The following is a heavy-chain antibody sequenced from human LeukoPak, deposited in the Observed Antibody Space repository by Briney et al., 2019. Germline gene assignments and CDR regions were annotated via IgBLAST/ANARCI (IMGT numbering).Heavy chain of an antibody. CDR1: GFTFSNLP. D-gene: IGHD3-10*01. Sequence: PGGSLRLSCAASGFTFSNLPMSWVRQAPGKGLDWVSAISGTGGSTYYADSVKDRFTISRDNSKNTLYLQMNSLRAEDTAVYYCGPTLGYNYYMDVWGKGTTVTVSS. CDR3: GPTLGYNYYMDV. J-gene: IGHJ6*03. V-gene: IGHV3-23*01. CDR2: ISGTGGST.